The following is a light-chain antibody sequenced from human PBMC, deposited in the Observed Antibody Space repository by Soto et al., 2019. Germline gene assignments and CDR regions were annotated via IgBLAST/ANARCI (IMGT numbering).Light chain of an antibody. V-gene: IGLV1-40*01. Sequence: QSVLTQPPSVSGAPGQRVTLSCTGSNSNIGAGYDVHWYQQLPGTAPKLLIYGNSNRPSGVPDRFSGSKSGTSASLAITGLQAEDEADYYCQSYDSSLRGSVFGGGTKVTVL. J-gene: IGLJ2*01. CDR2: GNS. CDR3: QSYDSSLRGSV. CDR1: NSNIGAGYD.